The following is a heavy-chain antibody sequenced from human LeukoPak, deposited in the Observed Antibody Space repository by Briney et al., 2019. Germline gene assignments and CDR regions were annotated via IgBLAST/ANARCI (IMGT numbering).Heavy chain of an antibody. Sequence: ASVTVSCKASGYTFTSYGISWVRQAPGQGLEWMGWISAYNGNTNYAQKLQGRVTMTTDTSTSTAYMELRSLRSDDTAVYYCARAHRTNIVVVPAAMDYWGQGTLVTVSS. CDR2: ISAYNGNT. J-gene: IGHJ4*02. CDR1: GYTFTSYG. CDR3: ARAHRTNIVVVPAAMDY. D-gene: IGHD2-2*01. V-gene: IGHV1-18*01.